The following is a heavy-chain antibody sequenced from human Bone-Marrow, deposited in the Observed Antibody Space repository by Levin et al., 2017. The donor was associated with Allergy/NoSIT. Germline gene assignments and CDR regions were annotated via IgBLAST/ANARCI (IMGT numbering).Heavy chain of an antibody. CDR2: IKSKTDGGTT. Sequence: FCAASGFTFSNAWMSWVRQAPGKGLEWVGRIKSKTDGGTTDYAAPVKGRFTISRDDSKNTLYLQMNSLKTEDTAVYYCTTDQSPPGYYDSSGYYSTGGYFDLWGRGTLVTVSS. CDR3: TTDQSPPGYYDSSGYYSTGGYFDL. J-gene: IGHJ2*01. V-gene: IGHV3-15*01. D-gene: IGHD3-22*01. CDR1: GFTFSNAW.